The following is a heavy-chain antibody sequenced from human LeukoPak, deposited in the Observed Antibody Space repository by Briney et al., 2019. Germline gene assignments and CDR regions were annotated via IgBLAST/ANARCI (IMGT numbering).Heavy chain of an antibody. J-gene: IGHJ3*02. CDR1: GFTFSDYY. CDR2: ISSSGSTI. D-gene: IGHD6-13*01. CDR3: ARDMNLRYSSSSWVAFDI. Sequence: GGPLRLSCAASGFTFSDYYMSWIRQAPGKGLEWVSYISSSGSTIYYADSVKGRFTISRDNAKNSLYLQMNSLRAEDTAVYYCARDMNLRYSSSSWVAFDIWGQGTMVTVSS. V-gene: IGHV3-11*01.